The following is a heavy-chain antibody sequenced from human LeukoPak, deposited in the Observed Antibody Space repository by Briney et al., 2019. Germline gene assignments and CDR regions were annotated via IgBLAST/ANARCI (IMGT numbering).Heavy chain of an antibody. CDR1: GFTFDDCA. CDR3: AKGQYYDFWRGGMDV. D-gene: IGHD3-3*01. CDR2: ISWNSGSI. Sequence: GRSLRLSCAASGFTFDDCAMHWVRQGPGKGLEWVSGISWNSGSIDYADSVKGRFIISRDNAKNSLDLQMNSLRGEDTALYYCAKGQYYDFWRGGMDVWGQGTTVTVSS. J-gene: IGHJ6*02. V-gene: IGHV3-9*01.